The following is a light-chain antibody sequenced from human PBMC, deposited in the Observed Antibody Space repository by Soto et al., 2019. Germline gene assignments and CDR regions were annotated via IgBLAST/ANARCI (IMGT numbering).Light chain of an antibody. J-gene: IGKJ1*01. CDR1: QSVSRY. Sequence: EIVLTQSPATLSLSPGERATLSCRASQSVSRYLAWYQHKPGQAPRLLIYDTSSGATGIPARFSGSGSGTDFTLTISSLQPEDFAVYYCQQRSNWPRTFGQGTKVDIK. CDR2: DTS. CDR3: QQRSNWPRT. V-gene: IGKV3-11*01.